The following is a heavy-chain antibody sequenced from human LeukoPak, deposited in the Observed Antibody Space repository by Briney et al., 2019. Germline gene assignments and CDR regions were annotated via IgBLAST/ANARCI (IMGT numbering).Heavy chain of an antibody. CDR3: AKALYYYDSSGYYGFDY. Sequence: PSETLSLTCTVSGGSIRSYYWSRIRQPPGKGLEWIAYIYYSGSTSYNPSLKSRVTISVDTSKNQFSLKLSSVTAADTAVYYCAKALYYYDSSGYYGFDYWGQGTLVTVSS. V-gene: IGHV4-59*01. J-gene: IGHJ4*02. D-gene: IGHD3-22*01. CDR1: GGSIRSYY. CDR2: IYYSGST.